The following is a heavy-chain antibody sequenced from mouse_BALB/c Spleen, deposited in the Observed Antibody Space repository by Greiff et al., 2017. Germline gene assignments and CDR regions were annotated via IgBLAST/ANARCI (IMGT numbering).Heavy chain of an antibody. CDR2: IDPANGNT. CDR1: GFNIKDTY. Sequence: VQLKQSGAELVKPGASVKLSCTASGFNIKDTYMHWVKQRPEQGLEWIGRIDPANGNTKYDPKFQGKATITADTSSNTAYLQLSSLTSEDTAVYYCASDYYGSSYGGADWGQGTLVTVSA. J-gene: IGHJ3*01. D-gene: IGHD1-1*01. V-gene: IGHV14-3*02. CDR3: ASDYYGSSYGGAD.